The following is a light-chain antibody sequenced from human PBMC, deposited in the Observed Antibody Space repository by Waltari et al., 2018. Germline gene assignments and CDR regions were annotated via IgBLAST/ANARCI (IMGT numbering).Light chain of an antibody. CDR3: SSYAGSNNVV. J-gene: IGLJ2*01. CDR2: EVS. CDR1: SSDVGGYNY. Sequence: QSALTQPPSASGSPGQSVTISCTGTSSDVGGYNYVSWYQQHPGKAPKLMIYEVSKRPSGVPDRFSGSKSGNTASRPVSGLQAEDEADYYCSSYAGSNNVVFGGGTKLTVL. V-gene: IGLV2-8*01.